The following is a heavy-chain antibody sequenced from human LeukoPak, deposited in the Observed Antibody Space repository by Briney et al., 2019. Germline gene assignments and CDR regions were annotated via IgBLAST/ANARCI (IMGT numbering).Heavy chain of an antibody. Sequence: PGGSLRLSCAASGFGFSNYAMHWVRQAPGKGLEWVAVISYDGSNKYYADSVKGRFTISRDNSKNTLYLQMNSLRAEDTAVYYCAKDQAAYCGGDCYNFDYWGQGTLVTVSS. D-gene: IGHD2-21*02. CDR3: AKDQAAYCGGDCYNFDY. CDR1: GFGFSNYA. V-gene: IGHV3-30*18. CDR2: ISYDGSNK. J-gene: IGHJ4*02.